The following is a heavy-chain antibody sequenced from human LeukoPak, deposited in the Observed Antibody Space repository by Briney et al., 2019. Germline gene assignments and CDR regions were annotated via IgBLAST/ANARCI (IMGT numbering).Heavy chain of an antibody. J-gene: IGHJ4*02. Sequence: ASVKVSCKASGYTFTGYYMHWVRQAPGQGLEWMGRINPNSGGTNYAQKFQGRVTMARDTSISTAYMELSRLRSDDTAVYYCARESAMVPSDYWGQGTLVTVSS. CDR1: GYTFTGYY. CDR3: ARESAMVPSDY. D-gene: IGHD5-18*01. CDR2: INPNSGGT. V-gene: IGHV1-2*06.